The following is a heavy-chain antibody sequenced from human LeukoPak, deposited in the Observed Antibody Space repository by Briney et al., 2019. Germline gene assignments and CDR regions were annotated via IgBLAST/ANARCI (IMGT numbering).Heavy chain of an antibody. CDR3: ARDMWGRALQLWPINFDY. CDR2: INPNSGGT. V-gene: IGHV1-2*02. D-gene: IGHD5-18*01. J-gene: IGHJ4*02. Sequence: ASVKVSCKASGYTFTGYYMHWVRQAPGQGLEWMGWINPNSGGTNYAQKFQGRVTMTRDTSISTAYMELSRLRSDDTAVYYCARDMWGRALQLWPINFDYWGQGTLVTVSS. CDR1: GYTFTGYY.